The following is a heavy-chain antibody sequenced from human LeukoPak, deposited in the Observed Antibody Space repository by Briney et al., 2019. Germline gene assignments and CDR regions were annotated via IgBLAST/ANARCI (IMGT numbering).Heavy chain of an antibody. CDR3: ARDSEGCFDF. D-gene: IGHD3-10*01. J-gene: IGHJ4*02. CDR1: GFTFSSFD. Sequence: GGSLRLSCAASGFTFSSFDMSWVRQARGKGLDWVSTLACLDTSCTEYYADSVKGRFSISRDNSSSTLSLQMNSLRVEDTAIYYCARDSEGCFDFWGQGTLVTDSS. V-gene: IGHV3-23*01. CDR2: CLDTSCTE.